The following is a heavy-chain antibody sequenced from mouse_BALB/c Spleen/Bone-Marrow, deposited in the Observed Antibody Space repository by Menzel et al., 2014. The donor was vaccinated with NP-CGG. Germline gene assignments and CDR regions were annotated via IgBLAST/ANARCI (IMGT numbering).Heavy chain of an antibody. CDR1: GYTFTDYN. D-gene: IGHD2-3*01. CDR3: ARIYDGYFLFDY. Sequence: EVQLQQSGPELVKPGASVKISCKASGYTFTDYNMHWVKQSHGQSLEWIGYIYPYNGGTGYNQESKSKATLTVDNSSSTAYMELRSLTSEDSAVYYCARIYDGYFLFDYWGQGTTLTVSS. V-gene: IGHV1S29*02. J-gene: IGHJ2*01. CDR2: IYPYNGGT.